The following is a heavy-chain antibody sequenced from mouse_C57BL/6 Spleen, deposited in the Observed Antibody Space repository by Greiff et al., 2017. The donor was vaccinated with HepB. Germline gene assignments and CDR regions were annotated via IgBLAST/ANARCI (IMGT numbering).Heavy chain of an antibody. CDR3: ARGYDVDYAMDY. V-gene: IGHV5-17*01. J-gene: IGHJ4*01. D-gene: IGHD2-2*01. CDR2: ISSGSSTI. CDR1: GFTFSDYG. Sequence: EVMLVESGGGLVKPGGSLKLSCAASGFTFSDYGMHWVRQAPEKGLEWVAYISSGSSTIYYADTVKGRFTISRDNAKNTLFLQMTSLRSEDTAMYYCARGYDVDYAMDYWGQGTSVTVSS.